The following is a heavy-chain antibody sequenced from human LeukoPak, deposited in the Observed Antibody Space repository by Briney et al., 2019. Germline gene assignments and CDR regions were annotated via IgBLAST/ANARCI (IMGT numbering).Heavy chain of an antibody. CDR3: ARHDDSSGYYSY. V-gene: IGHV1-46*01. D-gene: IGHD3-22*01. CDR2: INPSGGST. CDR1: GYTFTSYY. J-gene: IGHJ4*02. Sequence: ASVKVSCKASGYTFTSYYMHWVRQAPGQGLERMGIINPSGGSTSYAQKFQGRVTMTRDMSTSTVYMELSSLRSEDTVVYYCARHDDSSGYYSYWGQGTLVTVSS.